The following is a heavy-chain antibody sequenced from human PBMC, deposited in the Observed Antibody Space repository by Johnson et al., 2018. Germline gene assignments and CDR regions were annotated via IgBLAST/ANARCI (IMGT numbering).Heavy chain of an antibody. CDR1: GFTFSNYG. CDR3: ARATGSYGDVYYDGMDV. CDR2: IWYDGSNK. D-gene: IGHD4-17*01. J-gene: IGHJ6*02. Sequence: QVQLVESGGGVVQPGRSLRLSCAASGFTFSNYGMHWVRQAPGKGLEWVAVIWYDGSNKNYADSVKGRFTISRDNSKKTLYLQMNSRRVGDTAGYYWARATGSYGDVYYDGMDVGGQGSTVTVSS. V-gene: IGHV3-33*01.